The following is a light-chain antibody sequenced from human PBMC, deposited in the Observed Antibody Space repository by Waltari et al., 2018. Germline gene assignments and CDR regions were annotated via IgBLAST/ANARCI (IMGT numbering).Light chain of an antibody. Sequence: EIVLTQSPGTISLSPGERATLSCRASQSVSTNYLAWYQQKPGQAPRRLIYAASSRATGIPDRFIGSGSGTDFTLTVSSVAPDDFAVYYCHQSMSTPWTFGQGTKVEVK. V-gene: IGKV3-20*01. CDR1: QSVSTNY. J-gene: IGKJ1*01. CDR3: HQSMSTPWT. CDR2: AAS.